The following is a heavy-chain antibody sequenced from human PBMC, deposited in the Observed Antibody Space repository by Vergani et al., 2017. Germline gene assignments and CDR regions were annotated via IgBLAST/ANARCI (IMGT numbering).Heavy chain of an antibody. Sequence: QVHLGQSGAEVKKPGASVKVSCKTSGYTFTSFDINWVRQAAGQGLEWMGWMNPNSGNTGYAQKFQGRVTMTADTSTNTAYMELRSLRSDDTAVYFCARVAPSNSEVTPTAFDVWGQGTMVTVPS. D-gene: IGHD1-1*01. CDR2: MNPNSGNT. V-gene: IGHV1-8*01. CDR1: GYTFTSFD. CDR3: ARVAPSNSEVTPTAFDV. J-gene: IGHJ3*01.